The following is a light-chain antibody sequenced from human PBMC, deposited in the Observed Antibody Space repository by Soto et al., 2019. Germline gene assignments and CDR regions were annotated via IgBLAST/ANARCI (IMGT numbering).Light chain of an antibody. CDR1: QSVSSSY. Sequence: EIVLTQSPGTLSLSPGERATLSCRASQSVSSSYLAWYQQKPGQAPRLLIYGASSRATGIPDRFSGSGSGTDFTLTISRLEPEDFATYYCQQSYSTPLVTFGQGTKLEIK. CDR2: GAS. CDR3: QQSYSTPLVT. V-gene: IGKV3-20*01. J-gene: IGKJ2*01.